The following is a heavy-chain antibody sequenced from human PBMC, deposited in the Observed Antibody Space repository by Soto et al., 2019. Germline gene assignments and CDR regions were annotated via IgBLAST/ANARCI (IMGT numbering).Heavy chain of an antibody. Sequence: EAQLVESGGDLVQPGGSLRLSCAGSGFSFSSYEMNWVRQAPGKGLEWVSYISSSGSDIYYADSVKARFTISRDNAQNSLYLQMNSLRAEDTAVYYCASLSGSYGFDPWGQGTLVTVSS. CDR3: ASLSGSYGFDP. J-gene: IGHJ5*02. V-gene: IGHV3-48*03. D-gene: IGHD1-26*01. CDR2: ISSSGSDI. CDR1: GFSFSSYE.